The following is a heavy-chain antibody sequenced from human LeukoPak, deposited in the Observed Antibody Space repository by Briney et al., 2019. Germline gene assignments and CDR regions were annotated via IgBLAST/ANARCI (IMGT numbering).Heavy chain of an antibody. Sequence: SVKVSCKASGGTFSSYAISWVRQAPGQGLEWMGRIIPILGIANYAQKFQGRVTITADKSTSTAYMELSSLRSEDTAVYYCXXXRLRWTQVQEYYFDYWGQGTLVTVSS. D-gene: IGHD4-23*01. V-gene: IGHV1-69*04. J-gene: IGHJ4*02. CDR3: XXXRLRWTQVQEYYFDY. CDR1: GGTFSSYA. CDR2: IIPILGIA.